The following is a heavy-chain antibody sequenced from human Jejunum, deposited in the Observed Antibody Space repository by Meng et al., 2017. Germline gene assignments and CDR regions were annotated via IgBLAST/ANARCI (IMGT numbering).Heavy chain of an antibody. CDR3: THRREDPRSAFYYLDY. Sequence: QITLKESGPTLVKPTQTLTLTCSLSGVSLISTGVSVGWIRQPPGKALEWLALIYWDDDKRYNPSLMSRLTITKDTSMNHLLLTMTNIDPVDTGTYYCTHRREDPRSAFYYLDYWGRGTLVTVSS. J-gene: IGHJ4*02. D-gene: IGHD2-15*01. CDR1: GVSLISTGVS. CDR2: IYWDDDK. V-gene: IGHV2-5*02.